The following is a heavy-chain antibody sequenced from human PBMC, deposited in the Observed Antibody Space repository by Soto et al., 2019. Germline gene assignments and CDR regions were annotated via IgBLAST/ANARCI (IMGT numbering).Heavy chain of an antibody. D-gene: IGHD3-22*01. V-gene: IGHV3-30-3*01. CDR1: GFTFSSYA. CDR2: ISYDGSNK. Sequence: GGSLRLSCAASGFTFSSYAMHWVRQAPGKGLEWVAVISYDGSNKYYADSVKGRFTNSRDNSKNTLYLQMNSLRAEDTAVYYCARDYYYDSSCYYYSVSGMDVWGQGTTVTVSS. J-gene: IGHJ6*02. CDR3: ARDYYYDSSCYYYSVSGMDV.